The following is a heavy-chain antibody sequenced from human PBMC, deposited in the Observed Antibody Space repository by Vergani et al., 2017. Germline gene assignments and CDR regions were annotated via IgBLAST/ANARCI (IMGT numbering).Heavy chain of an antibody. V-gene: IGHV3-23*01. CDR1: GFTFSSYA. D-gene: IGHD2-2*01. J-gene: IGHJ4*02. CDR3: VKEPRDIVAVPGPHDY. Sequence: EVQLLESGGGLVQPGGSLRLSCAASGFTFSSYAMSWVRQAPGKGLEWVSSISVYDGRTFYADSVKGRFTISRDNSKNTLYLQMNSLRGEDTAVYFCVKEPRDIVAVPGPHDYWGQGTLVTVSS. CDR2: ISVYDGRT.